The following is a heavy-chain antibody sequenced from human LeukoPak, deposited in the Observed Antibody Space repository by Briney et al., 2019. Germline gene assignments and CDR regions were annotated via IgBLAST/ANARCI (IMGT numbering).Heavy chain of an antibody. CDR3: PLELGEGFDY. CDR1: GFTFSSYS. J-gene: IGHJ4*02. V-gene: IGHV3-21*01. D-gene: IGHD1-7*01. CDR2: ITSSNNYI. Sequence: GGSLRLSCAASGFTFSSYSMNWVRQAPGKGLEWVSSITSSNNYIYYGDSVKGRFTISRDDAKNSLFLQMNSLRAEDTAVYYCPLELGEGFDYWGQGTLVTVSS.